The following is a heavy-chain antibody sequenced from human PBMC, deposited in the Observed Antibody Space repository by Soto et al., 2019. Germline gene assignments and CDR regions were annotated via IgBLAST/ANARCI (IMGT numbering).Heavy chain of an antibody. D-gene: IGHD6-13*01. Sequence: PGGSLRLSCAASGFTFSSYAMSWVRQAPGKGLEWVSAVSGSGGSTYYADSVKGRFTISRDNSKNTLYLQMNSLRAEDTAVYYCAKGARSSSWLEYWFDPWGQGTPVTVSS. V-gene: IGHV3-23*01. J-gene: IGHJ5*02. CDR2: VSGSGGST. CDR1: GFTFSSYA. CDR3: AKGARSSSWLEYWFDP.